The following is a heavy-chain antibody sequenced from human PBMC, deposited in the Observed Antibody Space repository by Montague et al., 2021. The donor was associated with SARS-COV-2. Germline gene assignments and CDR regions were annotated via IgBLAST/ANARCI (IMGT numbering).Heavy chain of an antibody. J-gene: IGHJ5*02. CDR2: IYTSGST. D-gene: IGHD1-26*01. V-gene: IGHV4-61*02. CDR3: ARLRRGTYYVSFDP. CDR1: GGSISSGSYY. Sequence: TLSLTCTVSGGSISSGSYYWSWIRQPAGKGLEWIGRIYTSGSTNYNPSLKSRVTMSIDTSKNQFSLSLSSVTAADSAVYYCARLRRGTYYVSFDPWGQGTLVSVSS.